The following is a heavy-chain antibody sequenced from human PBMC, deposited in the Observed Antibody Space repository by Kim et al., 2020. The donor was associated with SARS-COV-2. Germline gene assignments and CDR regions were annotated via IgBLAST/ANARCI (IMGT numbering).Heavy chain of an antibody. Sequence: DAGKGRFTISRDNSKNTLYLQMNSLRAEDTAVYYCAKRAAETYYYYGMDVWGQGTTVTVSS. CDR3: AKRAAETYYYYGMDV. D-gene: IGHD6-13*01. V-gene: IGHV3-23*01. J-gene: IGHJ6*02.